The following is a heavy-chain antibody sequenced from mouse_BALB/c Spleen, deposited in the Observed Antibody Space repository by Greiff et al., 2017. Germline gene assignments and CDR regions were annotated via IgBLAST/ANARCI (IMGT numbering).Heavy chain of an antibody. J-gene: IGHJ4*01. V-gene: IGHV5-6-4*01. CDR2: ISSGGSYT. D-gene: IGHD1-1*01. CDR1: GFTFSSYT. Sequence: EVKLEESGGGLVKPGGSLKLSCAASGFTFSSYTMSWVRQTPEKRLEWVATISSGGSYTYYPDSVKGRFTISRDNAKNTLYLQMSSLKSEDTAMYYCTRERDGSAMDYWGQGTSVTVSS. CDR3: TRERDGSAMDY.